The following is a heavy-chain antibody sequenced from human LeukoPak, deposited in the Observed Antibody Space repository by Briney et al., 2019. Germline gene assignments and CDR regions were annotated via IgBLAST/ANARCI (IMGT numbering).Heavy chain of an antibody. V-gene: IGHV1-18*01. J-gene: IGHJ6*03. D-gene: IGHD2-21*01. CDR2: ISAYNGYT. CDR1: GNTFTNNG. Sequence: GASVKVSCKAYGNTFTNNGISWVRQAPGRGLEWMGWISAYNGYTNYAQKLQGRVTMTTDTSTSTAYMELRSLRSDDTAVYYCARVLYSPLYYYYYMDVWGKGTTVTVSS. CDR3: ARVLYSPLYYYYYMDV.